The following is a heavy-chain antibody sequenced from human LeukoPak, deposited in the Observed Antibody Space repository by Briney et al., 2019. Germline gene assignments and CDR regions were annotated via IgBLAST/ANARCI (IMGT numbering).Heavy chain of an antibody. Sequence: PGGSLRLSCAASGFIFSSYEMNWVRQAPGKGLEWVSYISTIDSTIYYADSVKGRFTISRDNAKNTLYLQMDSLRVEDTGIYYCARDLGTHGGYVDPWGQGTLVTVSS. V-gene: IGHV3-48*03. CDR2: ISTIDSTI. D-gene: IGHD5-12*01. CDR1: GFIFSSYE. J-gene: IGHJ5*02. CDR3: ARDLGTHGGYVDP.